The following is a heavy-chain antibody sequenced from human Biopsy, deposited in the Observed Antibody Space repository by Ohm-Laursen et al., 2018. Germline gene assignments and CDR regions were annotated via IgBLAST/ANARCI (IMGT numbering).Heavy chain of an antibody. J-gene: IGHJ4*02. D-gene: IGHD4-17*01. CDR3: GNEVYGRDY. CDR2: INQSGST. Sequence: GTLSLTCVVFGRTFSDYRWTWIRQPPGKGLEWIGQINQSGSTNYNPSLKSRVTISADASKYEFSLRLSSVTAADTAVYFCGNEVYGRDYWGLGARVTVSS. V-gene: IGHV4-34*08. CDR1: GRTFSDYR.